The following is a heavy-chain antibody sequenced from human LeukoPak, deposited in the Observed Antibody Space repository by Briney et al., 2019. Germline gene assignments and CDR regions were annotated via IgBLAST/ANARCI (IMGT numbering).Heavy chain of an antibody. CDR3: AKGDQYYYGSGSYSDWFDP. CDR1: GFTFSSYA. D-gene: IGHD3-10*01. Sequence: GGSLRLSCAASGFTFSSYAMSWVRQAPGKGLEWVSAISGSGGSTYYADSVKGRFTISRDNSKNTLYLQMNSLRAEDTAVYYCAKGDQYYYGSGSYSDWFDPWGRGTLVTVSS. J-gene: IGHJ5*02. CDR2: ISGSGGST. V-gene: IGHV3-23*01.